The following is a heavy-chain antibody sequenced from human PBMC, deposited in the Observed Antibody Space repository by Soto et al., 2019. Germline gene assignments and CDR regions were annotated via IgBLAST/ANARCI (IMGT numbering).Heavy chain of an antibody. Sequence: SETLSLTCTVSGGSISSGTYYWSWIRQHPGKGLDWIGHIYYLGSTYYNPSLESRLTISVDTSKNQFSLRLSSVTAADTAVYYCARLRKGFEGYFDFWGQGTVVTVSS. D-gene: IGHD3-9*01. CDR2: IYYLGST. J-gene: IGHJ4*02. CDR1: GGSISSGTYY. V-gene: IGHV4-31*03. CDR3: ARLRKGFEGYFDF.